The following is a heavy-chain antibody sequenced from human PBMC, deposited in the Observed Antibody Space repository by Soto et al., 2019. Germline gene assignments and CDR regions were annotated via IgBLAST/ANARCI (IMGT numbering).Heavy chain of an antibody. CDR3: ARVGYSSSWSVYYYYYGMDV. J-gene: IGHJ6*02. CDR2: IYHSGST. CDR1: GGSSSSSNW. Sequence: PALPCAVSGGSSSSSNWWSWVRQPPGKGRGWIGEIYHSGSTNYNPSLKSRVTISVDKSKNQFSLKLSSVTAADTAVYYCARVGYSSSWSVYYYYYGMDVWGQGTTVTVSS. V-gene: IGHV4-4*02. D-gene: IGHD6-13*01.